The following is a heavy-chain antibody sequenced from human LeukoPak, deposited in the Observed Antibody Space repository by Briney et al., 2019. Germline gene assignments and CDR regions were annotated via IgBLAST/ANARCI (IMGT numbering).Heavy chain of an antibody. CDR1: GFTFSSYG. V-gene: IGHV3-33*08. Sequence: GRSLRLSCAASGFTFSSYGMHWVRQAPGKGLEWVAVIWYDGSNKYYADSVKGRFTISRDNSKNTLYLQMNSLRAEDTAVYYCATRANYFDYWGQGTLVTVSS. J-gene: IGHJ4*02. CDR2: IWYDGSNK. CDR3: ATRANYFDY.